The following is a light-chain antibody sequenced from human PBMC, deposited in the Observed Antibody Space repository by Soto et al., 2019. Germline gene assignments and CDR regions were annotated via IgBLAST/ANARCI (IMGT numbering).Light chain of an antibody. J-gene: IGKJ4*01. V-gene: IGKV3-11*01. CDR3: QQRVNWPPT. CDR1: QSVSDY. CDR2: DAS. Sequence: EVVLTQSPASLSLSPGDIATLSCRADQSVSDYLAWYQQKPGQPPRLLFFDASSRATGVPHRFSAGGSGTDFTLIISSLQPEDFAVYYCQQRVNWPPTFGGGTKVEI.